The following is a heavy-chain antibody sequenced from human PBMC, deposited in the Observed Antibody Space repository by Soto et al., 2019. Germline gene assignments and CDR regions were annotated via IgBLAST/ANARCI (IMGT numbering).Heavy chain of an antibody. V-gene: IGHV3-30-3*01. J-gene: IGHJ6*02. CDR2: ISYDGSNK. D-gene: IGHD5-12*01. CDR3: ARDSADGYNYVDYYYYGMDV. Sequence: VAVISYDGSNKYYADSVKGRFTISRDNSKNTLYLQMNSLRAEDTAVYYCARDSADGYNYVDYYYYGMDVWGQGTTVTVSS.